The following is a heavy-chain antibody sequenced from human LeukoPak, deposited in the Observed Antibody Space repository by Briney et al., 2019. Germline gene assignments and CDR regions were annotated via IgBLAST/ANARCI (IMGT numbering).Heavy chain of an antibody. CDR3: ARAKYDSSGYYYSGFDI. CDR2: ITARGSPI. V-gene: IGHV3-48*04. CDR1: GFTFSSYG. D-gene: IGHD3-22*01. Sequence: GGSLRLSCAASGFTFSSYGMHWVRQAPGKGLEWVSYITARGSPIYYADSLKGRFTMSRDNAKKSLYLQMNSLRAEDTAVYYCARAKYDSSGYYYSGFDIWGQGTMVTVSS. J-gene: IGHJ3*02.